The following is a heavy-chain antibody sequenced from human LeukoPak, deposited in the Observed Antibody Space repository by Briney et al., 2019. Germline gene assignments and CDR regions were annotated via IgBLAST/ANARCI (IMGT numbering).Heavy chain of an antibody. D-gene: IGHD3-9*01. CDR3: ASVDPRRTWSDP. J-gene: IGHJ5*02. V-gene: IGHV1-2*06. CDR1: GYTFTGYY. CDR2: INPNSGGT. Sequence: ASVKVSCKASGYTFTGYYMHWVRQAPGQGLEWMGRINPNSGGTNYAQKFQGRVTMTRDTSISTAYMGLSRLRSDDTAVYYCASVDPRRTWSDPWGQGTLVTVSS.